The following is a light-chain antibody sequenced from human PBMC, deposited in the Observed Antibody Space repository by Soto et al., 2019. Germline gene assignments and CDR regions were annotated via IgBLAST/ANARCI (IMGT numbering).Light chain of an antibody. CDR1: QGLATW. J-gene: IGKJ3*01. V-gene: IGKV1-12*01. Sequence: DIQMTQPPSSVSASVGDRVTITCRASQGLATWLAWYQQKPGKAPKLLIYAASNLQTGVPSRFSGSGSGADYTLTISSLQPEDFATYYCQQSSSFPLTFGPGTKVDIK. CDR3: QQSSSFPLT. CDR2: AAS.